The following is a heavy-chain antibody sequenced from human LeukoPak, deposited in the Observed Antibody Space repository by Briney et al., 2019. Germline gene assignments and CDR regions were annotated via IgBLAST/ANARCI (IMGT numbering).Heavy chain of an antibody. CDR3: AATEGYGSGSYYAYYYGMDV. Sequence: SVKVSCKASGFTFTSSAVQWVRQARGQRLEWIGWIVVGSGNTNYAQKFQERVTITRDMSTSTAYMELSSLRSEDTAAYYCAATEGYGSGSYYAYYYGMDVWGKGTTVTVSS. CDR1: GFTFTSSA. J-gene: IGHJ6*04. CDR2: IVVGSGNT. V-gene: IGHV1-58*01. D-gene: IGHD3-10*01.